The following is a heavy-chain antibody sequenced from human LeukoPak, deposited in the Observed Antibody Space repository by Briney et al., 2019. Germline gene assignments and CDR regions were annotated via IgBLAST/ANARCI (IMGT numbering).Heavy chain of an antibody. CDR1: GFTFDDYG. Sequence: PGGSLRLSCAASGFTFDDYGMSWVRQAPGKGLEWVSGINWNGGSTGYADSVKGRFTISRDNSKNTLYLQMNSLRAEDTAVYYCARATNSRGAFDIWGQGTMVTVSS. D-gene: IGHD4-23*01. V-gene: IGHV3-20*04. CDR3: ARATNSRGAFDI. CDR2: INWNGGST. J-gene: IGHJ3*02.